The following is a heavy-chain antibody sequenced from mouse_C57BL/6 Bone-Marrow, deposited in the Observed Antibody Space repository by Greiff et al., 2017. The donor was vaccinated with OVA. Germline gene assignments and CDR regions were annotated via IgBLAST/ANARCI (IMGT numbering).Heavy chain of an antibody. Sequence: DVMLVESGGGLVKPGGSLKLSCAASGFTFSSYAMSWVRQTPEKRLEWVATISDGGSYTYYPDNVKGRFTISRDNAKNNLYLQMSHLKSEDTAMYYCAKLTCAMDYWGQGTSVTVSS. D-gene: IGHD1-1*01. CDR1: GFTFSSYA. J-gene: IGHJ4*01. CDR2: ISDGGSYT. V-gene: IGHV5-4*03. CDR3: AKLTCAMDY.